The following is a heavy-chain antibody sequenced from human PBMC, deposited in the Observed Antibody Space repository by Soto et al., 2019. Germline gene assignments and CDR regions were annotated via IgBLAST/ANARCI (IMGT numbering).Heavy chain of an antibody. Sequence: QVQLVQSGAEVKKPGASVRVSCKASGYTFTSYDIYWVRQATGQGLEWMGWMNPFSGNAVYTQKFQDRVTMMRDTSINTAYMEMSGLRSEDTAVYYCTRGQGNHWGQGSLVTVSS. CDR1: GYTFTSYD. CDR3: TRGQGNH. J-gene: IGHJ4*02. CDR2: MNPFSGNA. V-gene: IGHV1-8*01.